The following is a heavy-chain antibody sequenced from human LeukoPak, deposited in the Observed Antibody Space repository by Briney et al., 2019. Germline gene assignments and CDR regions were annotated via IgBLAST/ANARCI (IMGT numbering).Heavy chain of an antibody. CDR1: GFTFSSYA. Sequence: PGRSLRLSCAASGFTFSSYAMHWVRQAPGKGLEWVAVISYDGSNKYYADSVKGRFTISRDNSKNTLYLQMNSLRAEDTAVYYCASYQLRSYYFDYWGQGTLVTVSS. J-gene: IGHJ4*02. CDR3: ASYQLRSYYFDY. V-gene: IGHV3-30-3*01. D-gene: IGHD2-2*01. CDR2: ISYDGSNK.